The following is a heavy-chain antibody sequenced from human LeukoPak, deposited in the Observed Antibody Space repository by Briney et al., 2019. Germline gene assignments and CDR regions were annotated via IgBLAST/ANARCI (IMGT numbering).Heavy chain of an antibody. CDR2: INPNSGT. V-gene: IGHV1-2*02. J-gene: IGHJ4*02. D-gene: IGHD1-1*01. CDR1: GYTFTGYY. CDR3: AREGPNWDVVGVIDY. Sequence: ASVKVSCKASGYTFTGYYIHWVRQAPGQGLEWMGWINPNSGTNYAQKFQGRVTMTRDTSISTAYMELSRLRSDDTAVYYCAREGPNWDVVGVIDYWGQGTLVTVSS.